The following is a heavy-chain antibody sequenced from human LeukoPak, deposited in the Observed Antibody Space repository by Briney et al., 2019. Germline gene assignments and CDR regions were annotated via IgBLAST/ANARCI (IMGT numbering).Heavy chain of an antibody. CDR3: AKDPIAVAGTLGDY. Sequence: GGSLRLSCAASGFTFSSYAMSWVRQAPGKGLEWVSGISGSGGSTYYADSVKGRFTISRDNSKNTLYLQMNSLRAEDTAVYYCAKDPIAVAGTLGDYWGQGTLVTVSS. V-gene: IGHV3-23*01. D-gene: IGHD6-19*01. J-gene: IGHJ4*02. CDR1: GFTFSSYA. CDR2: ISGSGGST.